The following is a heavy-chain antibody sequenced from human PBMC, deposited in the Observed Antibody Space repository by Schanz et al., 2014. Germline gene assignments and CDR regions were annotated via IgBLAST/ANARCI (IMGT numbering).Heavy chain of an antibody. CDR3: ARYGFRKFGVVYGLAV. D-gene: IGHD3-3*01. Sequence: VQVVESGGGMVKPGRSLKLTCIASGFSFTNAWMNWVRQAPGKGLEWISYVSSYDTTVSYADSVKGRFTISRDNAKNSVYLQMNSLRVEDTAVYYCARYGFRKFGVVYGLAVWGQGTTVTVS. CDR1: GFSFTNAW. J-gene: IGHJ6*02. CDR2: VSSYDTTV. V-gene: IGHV3-11*01.